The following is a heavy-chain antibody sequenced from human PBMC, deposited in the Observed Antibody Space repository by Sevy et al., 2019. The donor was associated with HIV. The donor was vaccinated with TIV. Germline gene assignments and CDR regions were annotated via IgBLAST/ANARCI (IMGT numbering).Heavy chain of an antibody. V-gene: IGHV3-49*04. Sequence: GGSLRLSCTASGFSFGDYAMNWVRQAPGKGLEWVAFLKNKARGGTPVHAASVKSRFTISTDDSTSIVDLQMKNLRTDDTSVYYCTRWKGAKTIFDYWGQGALVTVSS. CDR1: GFSFGDYA. CDR3: TRWKGAKTIFDY. D-gene: IGHD1-1*01. J-gene: IGHJ4*02. CDR2: LKNKARGGTP.